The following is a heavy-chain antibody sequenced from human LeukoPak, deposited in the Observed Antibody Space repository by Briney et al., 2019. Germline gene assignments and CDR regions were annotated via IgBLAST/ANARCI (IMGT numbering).Heavy chain of an antibody. V-gene: IGHV4-34*01. CDR1: GGSFSGHY. J-gene: IGHJ4*02. D-gene: IGHD2-15*01. CDR3: ARGARRIQKVSRGSLPEDY. Sequence: SETPSLTCAVYGGSFSGHYWSWIRQSPGKGLEWIGEINHAGGTNYNPSLKSRVTISVDTSKNQFSLNLTSVTAADTAVYYCARGARRIQKVSRGSLPEDYWGQGALVTVSS. CDR2: INHAGGT.